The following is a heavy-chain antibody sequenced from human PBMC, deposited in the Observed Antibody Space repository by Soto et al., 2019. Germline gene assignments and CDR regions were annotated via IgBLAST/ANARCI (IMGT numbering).Heavy chain of an antibody. J-gene: IGHJ4*02. D-gene: IGHD4-4*01. CDR1: CGSISSGDYY. CDR3: ARETTLNAYFDY. Sequence: SETLSLTCTVSCGSISSGDYYWSWVRLPPGKGLEWIGYIYYSGSTYYNPSLKSRVTISVDTSKNQFSLKLTSVTAADTAVYYCARETTLNAYFDYWGRGTLVTVSS. CDR2: IYYSGST. V-gene: IGHV4-30-4*01.